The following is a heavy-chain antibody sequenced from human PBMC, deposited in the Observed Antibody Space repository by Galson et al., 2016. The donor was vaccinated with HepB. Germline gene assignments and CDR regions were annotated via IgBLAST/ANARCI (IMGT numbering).Heavy chain of an antibody. D-gene: IGHD3-9*01. CDR1: GVSIKNNH. Sequence: SETLSLTCTVSGVSIKNNHWAWIRQPPGKGLEYIGYIFYSGTANYNPSLKSRVTISVDTSKNQFSLKVSSVTAADTAVYYCAREPASTGDAFDIWGQGTMVTVSS. V-gene: IGHV4-59*01. J-gene: IGHJ3*02. CDR2: IFYSGTA. CDR3: AREPASTGDAFDI.